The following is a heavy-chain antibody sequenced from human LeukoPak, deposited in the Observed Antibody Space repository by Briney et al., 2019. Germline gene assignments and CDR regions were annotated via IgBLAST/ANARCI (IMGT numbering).Heavy chain of an antibody. CDR3: AKWEPQRDDAFDI. CDR1: GFTVSSNY. V-gene: IGHV3-23*01. J-gene: IGHJ3*02. D-gene: IGHD1-26*01. Sequence: GGSLRLSCAASGFTVSSNYMSWVRQAPGKGLEWVSAISGSGGSTYYADSVKGRFTISRDNSKNTLYLQMNSLRAEDTAVYYCAKWEPQRDDAFDIWGQGTMVTVSS. CDR2: ISGSGGST.